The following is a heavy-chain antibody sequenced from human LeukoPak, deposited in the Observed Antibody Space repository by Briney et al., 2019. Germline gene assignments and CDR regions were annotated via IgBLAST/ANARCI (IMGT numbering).Heavy chain of an antibody. D-gene: IGHD2-2*01. CDR2: IYYSGST. CDR1: GGSISSSSYY. Sequence: SETLSLTCTVSGGSISSSSYYWGWIRQPPGKGLEWIGSIYYSGSTYYNPSLKSRVTISVDTSKNQFSLKLSSVTAADTAVYYCASAQPSFDYWGQGTLVTVSS. V-gene: IGHV4-39*07. CDR3: ASAQPSFDY. J-gene: IGHJ4*02.